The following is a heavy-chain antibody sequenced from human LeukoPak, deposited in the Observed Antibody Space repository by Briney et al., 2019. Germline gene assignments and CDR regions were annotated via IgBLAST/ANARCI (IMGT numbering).Heavy chain of an antibody. V-gene: IGHV1-18*04. D-gene: IGHD6-19*01. Sequence: GASVKVSCKASGYTFTSYGISWVRQAPGQVLEWMGWISAYNGNTNYAQKLQGRVTMTTDTSTSTAYMELRSLGSDDTAVYYCARAESGWYPHDAFDIWGQGTMVTVSS. J-gene: IGHJ3*02. CDR1: GYTFTSYG. CDR3: ARAESGWYPHDAFDI. CDR2: ISAYNGNT.